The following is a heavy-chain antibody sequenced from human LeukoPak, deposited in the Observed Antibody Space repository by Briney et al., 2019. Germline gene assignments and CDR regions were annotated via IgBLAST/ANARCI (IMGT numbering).Heavy chain of an antibody. D-gene: IGHD3-10*01. CDR1: GGSISSSSYY. J-gene: IGHJ4*02. CDR3: ARDMAAPLRYYFDY. V-gene: IGHV4-39*07. Sequence: PSETLSLTCTVSGGSISSSSYYWGWIRQPPGKGLEWIGSIYYSGSTYYNPSLKSQVTISVDTSKNQFSLKLSSVTAADTAVYYCARDMAAPLRYYFDYWGQGTLVTVSS. CDR2: IYYSGST.